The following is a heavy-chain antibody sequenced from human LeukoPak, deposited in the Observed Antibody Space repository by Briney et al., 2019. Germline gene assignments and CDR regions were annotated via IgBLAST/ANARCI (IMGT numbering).Heavy chain of an antibody. J-gene: IGHJ4*02. CDR1: GGSISSYY. Sequence: SETLSLTCTVSGGSISSYYWSWIRQPAGKGLEWIGRIYTSGSTNYNPSLKSRVIMSMDTSKNHFSLKLSSVTAADTAVYYCARESGWWPNRYYFDYWGQGTLVTVSS. D-gene: IGHD6-19*01. V-gene: IGHV4-4*07. CDR3: ARESGWWPNRYYFDY. CDR2: IYTSGST.